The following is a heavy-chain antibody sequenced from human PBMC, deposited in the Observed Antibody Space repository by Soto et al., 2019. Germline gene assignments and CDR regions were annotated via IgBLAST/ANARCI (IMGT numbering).Heavy chain of an antibody. V-gene: IGHV3-30*18. CDR3: AKGESDFWSGYSQRWSAYFDY. J-gene: IGHJ4*02. CDR1: GFTFSSYG. D-gene: IGHD3-3*01. Sequence: GGSLRLSCAASGFTFSSYGMHWVRQAPGKGLEWVAVISYDGSNKYYADSVKGRFTISRDNSKNTLYLQMNSLRAEDTAVYYCAKGESDFWSGYSQRWSAYFDYWGQGTLVTVSS. CDR2: ISYDGSNK.